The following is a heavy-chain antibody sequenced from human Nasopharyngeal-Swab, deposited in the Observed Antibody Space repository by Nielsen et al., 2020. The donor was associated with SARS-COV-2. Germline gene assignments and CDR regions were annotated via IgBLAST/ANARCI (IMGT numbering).Heavy chain of an antibody. V-gene: IGHV4-59*01. CDR1: GASISSYY. D-gene: IGHD4-23*01. CDR3: ARESNGGRRAFDI. Sequence: SETLSLTCTVSGASISSYYWSWIRQPPGKGLEWIGYMDYSGSGKYNPSPKSRVTISPDTSKNQFSLRLGSVTAADTAVYYCARESNGGRRAFDIWGQGTMVTVSS. J-gene: IGHJ3*02. CDR2: MDYSGSG.